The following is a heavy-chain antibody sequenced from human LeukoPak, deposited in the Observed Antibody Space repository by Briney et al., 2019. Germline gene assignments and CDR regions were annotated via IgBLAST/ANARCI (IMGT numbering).Heavy chain of an antibody. Sequence: GASVKVSCKASGYSFTSYYLYWVRQAPGQGLEWMGIINPSGGSTNYAQKFQGRVTMTRDTSTSTVYMELSSLRSEDTAVYYCARDYGRYFDWSYPYWYFDLWGRGTLVTVSS. CDR3: ARDYGRYFDWSYPYWYFDL. CDR2: INPSGGST. CDR1: GYSFTSYY. J-gene: IGHJ2*01. V-gene: IGHV1-46*01. D-gene: IGHD3-9*01.